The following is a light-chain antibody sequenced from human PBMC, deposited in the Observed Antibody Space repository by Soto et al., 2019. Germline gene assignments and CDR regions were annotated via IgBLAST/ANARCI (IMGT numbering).Light chain of an antibody. V-gene: IGLV2-14*01. CDR2: EVG. Sequence: QSALTQPASVSGSPGQSITISCTGTSSDIGTYIYVSWYLQHPGKAPKLLIYEVGNRPSGVSNRFSGSKSGNTASLTISGLHAEDEADYYCSSYTSSNSVVFGGGTQLTVL. CDR3: SSYTSSNSVV. CDR1: SSDIGTYIY. J-gene: IGLJ2*01.